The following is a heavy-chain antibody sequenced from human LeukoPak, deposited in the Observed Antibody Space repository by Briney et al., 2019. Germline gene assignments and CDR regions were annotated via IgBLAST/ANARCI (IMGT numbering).Heavy chain of an antibody. D-gene: IGHD3-10*01. CDR2: ISAYNGNT. Sequence: ASVKVSCKASGYTFTSYYMHWVRQAPGQGLEWMGWISAYNGNTNYAQKLQGRVTMTTDTSTSTAYMELRSLRSDDTAVYYCARETFEFGELFSGDYWGQGTLVTVSS. CDR3: ARETFEFGELFSGDY. CDR1: GYTFTSYY. V-gene: IGHV1-18*04. J-gene: IGHJ4*02.